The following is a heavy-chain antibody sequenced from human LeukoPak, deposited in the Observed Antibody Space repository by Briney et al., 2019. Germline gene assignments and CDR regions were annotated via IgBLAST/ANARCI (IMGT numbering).Heavy chain of an antibody. Sequence: ASVKVSCKASGYTFTSYGISWVRQAPGQGLEWMGWISAYNGNTNYAQKLQGRVTMTTDTSTSTAYMELRSLRSDDTAVYYCARSFQTLYSSGWYWDFDYWGQGTLVTVSS. CDR3: ARSFQTLYSSGWYWDFDY. J-gene: IGHJ4*02. CDR2: ISAYNGNT. CDR1: GYTFTSYG. V-gene: IGHV1-18*01. D-gene: IGHD6-13*01.